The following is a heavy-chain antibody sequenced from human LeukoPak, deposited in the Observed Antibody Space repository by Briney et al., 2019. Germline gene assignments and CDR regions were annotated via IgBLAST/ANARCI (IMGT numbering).Heavy chain of an antibody. CDR2: IYYTGST. Sequence: PSETLSLTCTVSGGSVSDYYWSWIRQSPGKGLEWIGYIYYTGSTSYNPSLRSRVTMSADTSKNQFSLKLSSVTAADTAVYYCASSAPKKNYYDSSGYFDYWGQGTLVTVSS. J-gene: IGHJ4*02. V-gene: IGHV4-59*02. CDR1: GGSVSDYY. CDR3: ASSAPKKNYYDSSGYFDY. D-gene: IGHD3-22*01.